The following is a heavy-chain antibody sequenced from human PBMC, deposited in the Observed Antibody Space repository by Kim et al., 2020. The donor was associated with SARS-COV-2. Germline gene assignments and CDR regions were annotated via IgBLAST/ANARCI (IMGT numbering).Heavy chain of an antibody. D-gene: IGHD6-13*01. CDR1: GFTFSSYA. CDR3: AKRGIYGSSWSFYFDY. CDR2: IYSGGSST. V-gene: IGHV3-23*03. Sequence: GGSLRLSCAASGFTFSSYAMSWVRQAPGKGLEWVSVIYSGGSSTYYADSVKGRFTISRDNSKNTLYLQMNSLRAEDTAVYYCAKRGIYGSSWSFYFDYWGQGTLVTVSS. J-gene: IGHJ4*02.